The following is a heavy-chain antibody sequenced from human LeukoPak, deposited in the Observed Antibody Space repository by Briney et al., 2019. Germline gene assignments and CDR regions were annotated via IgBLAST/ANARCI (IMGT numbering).Heavy chain of an antibody. D-gene: IGHD6-19*01. Sequence: ASVKVSCKASGYSFTTYGISWVRQAPGQGLEWMGWINPNSGGTNYAQKFQGRVTMTRDTSISTAYMELSRLRSDDTAVYYCAAGSSGWYYFDYWGQGTLVTVSS. V-gene: IGHV1-2*02. CDR3: AAGSSGWYYFDY. J-gene: IGHJ4*02. CDR2: INPNSGGT. CDR1: GYSFTTYG.